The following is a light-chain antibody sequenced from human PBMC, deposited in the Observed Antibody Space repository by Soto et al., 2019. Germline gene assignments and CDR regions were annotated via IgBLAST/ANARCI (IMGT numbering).Light chain of an antibody. Sequence: SALTQPASVSGSPGQSITISCTGTSSDVGGYNYVSWYQQHPGKAPKLIIYEVRSRPSGVSNRFSGSKSGNTASLTISGLQAEDEADYYCTSYTITTTLVLFGGGTKLTVL. CDR1: SSDVGGYNY. V-gene: IGLV2-14*01. CDR3: TSYTITTTLVL. J-gene: IGLJ3*02. CDR2: EVR.